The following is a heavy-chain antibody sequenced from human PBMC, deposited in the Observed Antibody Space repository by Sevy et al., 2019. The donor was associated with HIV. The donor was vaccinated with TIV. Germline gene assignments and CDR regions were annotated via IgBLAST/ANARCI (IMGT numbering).Heavy chain of an antibody. CDR1: GFTFSGYG. J-gene: IGHJ4*02. CDR2: ISYDGSNK. V-gene: IGHV3-30*03. CDR3: SIDRDPYGDQYFFDY. Sequence: GGSLRLSCAASGFTFSGYGMHWVRQAPGKGLEWVAVISYDGSNKYYADSVKGRFTISRDNSKNTLSLQMTSLRVEDTAVYYCSIDRDPYGDQYFFDYWGQGTLVTVSS. D-gene: IGHD4-17*01.